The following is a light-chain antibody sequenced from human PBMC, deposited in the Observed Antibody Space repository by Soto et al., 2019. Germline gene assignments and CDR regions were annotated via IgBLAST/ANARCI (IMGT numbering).Light chain of an antibody. CDR1: ESISNF. CDR2: KAS. V-gene: IGKV1-5*03. Sequence: DIQMTQSPSTLSASVGDIVTITCRASESISNFLAWYQQKPGKAPNLLIYKASSLESGVPSRFSGSGSGTDFTLTISSLEPEDFAVYYCQQRGSWPQLTFGGGTKVDI. J-gene: IGKJ4*01. CDR3: QQRGSWPQLT.